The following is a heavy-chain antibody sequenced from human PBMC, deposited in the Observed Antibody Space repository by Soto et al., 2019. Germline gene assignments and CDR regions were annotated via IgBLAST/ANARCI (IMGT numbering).Heavy chain of an antibody. J-gene: IGHJ4*02. D-gene: IGHD2-15*01. CDR1: GYTFTSYG. V-gene: IGHV1-18*01. Sequence: QVQLVQSGAEVKKPGASVKVSCKASGYTFTSYGISWVRQAPGQGLEWMGWISAYNGNTNYAQKLQGRVTMTTDTSTSTAYMELRSLRSDDTAVYYCARDRRRLFLGYCNGGSCDERYFDYWGQGTLVTVSS. CDR2: ISAYNGNT. CDR3: ARDRRRLFLGYCNGGSCDERYFDY.